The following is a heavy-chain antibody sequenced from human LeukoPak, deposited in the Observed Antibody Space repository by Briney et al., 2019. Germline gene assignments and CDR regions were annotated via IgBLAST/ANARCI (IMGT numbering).Heavy chain of an antibody. D-gene: IGHD4-17*01. J-gene: IGHJ6*02. Sequence: PSQTLSLTCTVSGGSISSGGYYWSCLRQHPGKGLEWLGYIYYSGSTYYNPSLKSRVTISVDTSKNQFSLKLSSMTAADTAVYYCTSDRGSTVNNGMDVWGQGTTVTVSS. CDR3: TSDRGSTVNNGMDV. V-gene: IGHV4-31*03. CDR1: GGSISSGGYY. CDR2: IYYSGST.